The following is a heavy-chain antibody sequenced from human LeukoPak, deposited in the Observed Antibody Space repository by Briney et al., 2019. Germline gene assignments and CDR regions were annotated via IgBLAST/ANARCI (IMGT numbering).Heavy chain of an antibody. Sequence: GGSLRLSCAASGFTFSDYSMTWIRQAPGKGLEWVSYIDTRGGDIHYADSVKGRFTISRDNSKNTLYLQMNSLRAEDTAVYYCAKDLLGGYCSSTSCFYYYYMDVWGKGTTVTVSS. CDR3: AKDLLGGYCSSTSCFYYYYMDV. D-gene: IGHD2-2*01. CDR1: GFTFSDYS. J-gene: IGHJ6*03. V-gene: IGHV3-11*04. CDR2: IDTRGGDI.